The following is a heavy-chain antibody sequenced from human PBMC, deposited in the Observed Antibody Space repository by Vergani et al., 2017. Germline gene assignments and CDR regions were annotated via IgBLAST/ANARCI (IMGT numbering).Heavy chain of an antibody. Sequence: QLQLQESGSGLVKPSQTLSLTCAVYGGSFSGYYWSWIRQPPGKGLEWIGEINHSGSTNYNPSLKSRVTISVDTSKNQFSLKLSSVTAADTAVYYCARVGGVPKKRNFQHWGQGTLVTVSS. CDR2: INHSGST. CDR3: ARVGGVPKKRNFQH. J-gene: IGHJ1*01. D-gene: IGHD2-2*01. CDR1: GGSFSGYY. V-gene: IGHV4-34*09.